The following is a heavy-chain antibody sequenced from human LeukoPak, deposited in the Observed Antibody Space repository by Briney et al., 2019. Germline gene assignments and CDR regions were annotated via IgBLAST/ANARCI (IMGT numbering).Heavy chain of an antibody. V-gene: IGHV3-48*02. CDR3: ARLHRGMDV. Sequence: GGSLRLSCVASEFTLNNYGVNWVRQAPGKGLEWVSYMSDSGSTIYYADSVKGRFTISRDNAKNSLSLQMNSLSHEDTAVYFCARLHRGMDVWGQGTTVTASS. J-gene: IGHJ6*02. CDR1: EFTLNNYG. CDR2: MSDSGSTI.